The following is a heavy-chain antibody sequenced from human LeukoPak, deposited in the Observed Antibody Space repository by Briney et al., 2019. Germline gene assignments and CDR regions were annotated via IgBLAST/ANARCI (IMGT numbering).Heavy chain of an antibody. D-gene: IGHD1-1*01. CDR1: GGSFSGYY. V-gene: IGHV4-34*01. Sequence: PSETLSLTCAVYGGSFSGYYWSWIRQPPGKGLEWIGEINHSGSTNYNPSLKSRVTISVDTSKNQFSLKLSSVTAADTAVYYCARGLLKEPRRWLQLYYFDYWGQGTLVTVSS. CDR3: ARGLLKEPRRWLQLYYFDY. CDR2: INHSGST. J-gene: IGHJ4*02.